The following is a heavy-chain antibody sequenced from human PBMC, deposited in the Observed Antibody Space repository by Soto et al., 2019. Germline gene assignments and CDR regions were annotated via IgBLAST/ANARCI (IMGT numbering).Heavy chain of an antibody. CDR1: GYTFTSYY. CDR2: INPSGGST. D-gene: IGHD3-10*01. CDR3: ARDYFFGDDAFDI. J-gene: IGHJ3*02. V-gene: IGHV1-46*01. Sequence: ASVKVSCKASGYTFTSYYMHWVRQAPGQGLEWMGIINPSGGSTSYAQKFQGRVTMTRDTSTSTVYMELSSLRSGDTAVYYCARDYFFGDDAFDIWGQGTMVTVSS.